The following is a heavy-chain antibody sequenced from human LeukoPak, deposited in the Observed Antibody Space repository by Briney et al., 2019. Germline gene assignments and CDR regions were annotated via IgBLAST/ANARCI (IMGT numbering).Heavy chain of an antibody. CDR2: IKPNSGGT. CDR3: ARVGYSSSSGARL. Sequence: GASVKVSCKASGYTFTGYYMHWVRQAPGQGLEWMGWIKPNSGGTNYAQKFQGRVTMTRDTSISTVYMELSRLRSDDTAVYYCARVGYSSSSGARLWGQGTLVTVSS. CDR1: GYTFTGYY. J-gene: IGHJ4*02. D-gene: IGHD6-6*01. V-gene: IGHV1-2*02.